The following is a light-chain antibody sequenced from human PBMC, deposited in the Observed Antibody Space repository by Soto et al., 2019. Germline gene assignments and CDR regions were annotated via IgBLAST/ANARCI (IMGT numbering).Light chain of an antibody. CDR1: KNDIGVYDF. Sequence: QSALTQPPSAFGSPGQSVTISCTGTKNDIGVYDFVSWYQHHPGKAPRLIIYEVVQRPSGVPDRFSGSKSGNTASLTVSGLQAADEADYFCKSYAGSNTYVFGRGTKVTVL. CDR2: EVV. V-gene: IGLV2-8*01. J-gene: IGLJ1*01. CDR3: KSYAGSNTYV.